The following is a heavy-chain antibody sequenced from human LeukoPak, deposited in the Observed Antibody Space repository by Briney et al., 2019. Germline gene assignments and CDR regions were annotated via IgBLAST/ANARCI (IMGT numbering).Heavy chain of an antibody. Sequence: GGSLRLSCAASGFTVRSNYMSWVCQAPREGLEWVSGIYSRGSAYYADSVKGRFTISRDNSKNTLYLQMNSLRAEDTAVYYCARVSRGGVGYFDYWGQGTLVSVSS. J-gene: IGHJ4*02. V-gene: IGHV3-53*01. CDR3: ARVSRGGVGYFDY. CDR1: GFTVRSNY. D-gene: IGHD2-15*01. CDR2: IYSRGSA.